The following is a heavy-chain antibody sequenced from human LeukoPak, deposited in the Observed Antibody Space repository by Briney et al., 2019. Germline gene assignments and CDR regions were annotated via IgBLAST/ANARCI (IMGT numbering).Heavy chain of an antibody. J-gene: IGHJ4*02. CDR1: GFTFSSYG. CDR3: ARGLSWFNPLDY. D-gene: IGHD3-10*01. Sequence: GGSLRLSCAASGFTFSSYGMHWVRQAPGKGLEYVLGISSNGGSTYYANSVKGRFTISRDNSKTTLYLQMGSLRAEDMALYYCARGLSWFNPLDYWGQGTLVTVSS. CDR2: ISSNGGST. V-gene: IGHV3-64*01.